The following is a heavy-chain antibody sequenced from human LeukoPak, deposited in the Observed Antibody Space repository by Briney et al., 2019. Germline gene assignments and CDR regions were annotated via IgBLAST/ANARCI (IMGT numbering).Heavy chain of an antibody. CDR2: IIPIFGTA. D-gene: IGHD2-15*01. J-gene: IGHJ6*02. CDR1: GGTFSSYA. Sequence: ASVKVSFKASGGTFSSYAISWVRQAPGQGLEWMGGIIPIFGTANYAQKFQGRATMTTDTSTSTAYMELRSLSSDDTAVYYCGRGPKAGGPHHDMDVWGRGTTVTVSS. CDR3: GRGPKAGGPHHDMDV. V-gene: IGHV1-69*05.